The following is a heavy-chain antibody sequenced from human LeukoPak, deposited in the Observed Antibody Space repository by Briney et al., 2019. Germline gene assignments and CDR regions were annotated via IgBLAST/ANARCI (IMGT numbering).Heavy chain of an antibody. J-gene: IGHJ3*02. V-gene: IGHV3-7*01. CDR2: IKEDGSEK. CDR1: GFTFSPYW. CDR3: ARDSPYGDYDAFDI. Sequence: PGGSLRLSCVASGFTFSPYWMSWVRQAPGKGLEWVANIKEDGSEKYYVDSVKGRFTISRDNAKNSLYLEMTSLRVEDTAVYYCARDSPYGDYDAFDIWGQGTMVTVSS. D-gene: IGHD4-17*01.